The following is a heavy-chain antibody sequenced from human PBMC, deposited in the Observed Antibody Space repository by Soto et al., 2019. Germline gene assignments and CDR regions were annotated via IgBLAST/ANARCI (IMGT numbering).Heavy chain of an antibody. J-gene: IGHJ4*02. CDR3: VKAEIGAKLKTYFDY. D-gene: IGHD5-12*01. V-gene: IGHV1-46*01. CDR2: INPNGGST. Sequence: ASVKVSCKASGYIFINYYIHWVRQAPGQGLEWIGMINPNGGSTNYAQKFRGRVTMARDTSTSTVYMDLSSLRSDDTAVYYCVKAEIGAKLKTYFDYWGQGTLVTVSS. CDR1: GYIFINYY.